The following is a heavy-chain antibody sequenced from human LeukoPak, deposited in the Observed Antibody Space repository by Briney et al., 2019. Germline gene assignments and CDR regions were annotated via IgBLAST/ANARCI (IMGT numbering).Heavy chain of an antibody. CDR3: VRRGQRLNPGLYYFDY. D-gene: IGHD6-25*01. J-gene: IGHJ4*02. CDR2: IYYSGST. V-gene: IGHV4-39*01. Sequence: SETLSLTCTVSGASISSGDYYWGWIRQSPGKGLEWFGTIYYSGSTNYNPSLKGRVTISVDTSENQFSLRLSSVTATDTAVYYCVRRGQRLNPGLYYFDYWGQGTLVTVSS. CDR1: GASISSGDYY.